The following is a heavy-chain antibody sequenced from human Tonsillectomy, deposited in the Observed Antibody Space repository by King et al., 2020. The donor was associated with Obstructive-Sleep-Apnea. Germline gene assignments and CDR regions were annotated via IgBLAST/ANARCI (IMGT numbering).Heavy chain of an antibody. D-gene: IGHD6-13*01. Sequence: QLQESGPGLVKPSETLSLRCTVSGGSVISTTHYWGWIRQPPGKGLEWIGSIYYSGNTYYNPSIKRRITISLDTSKNQFSLNLSSVTAADTAMYYCARGVAITADYNVDYWGRGTLVTVSS. CDR2: IYYSGNT. CDR3: ARGVAITADYNVDY. V-gene: IGHV4-39*07. J-gene: IGHJ4*02. CDR1: GGSVISTTHY.